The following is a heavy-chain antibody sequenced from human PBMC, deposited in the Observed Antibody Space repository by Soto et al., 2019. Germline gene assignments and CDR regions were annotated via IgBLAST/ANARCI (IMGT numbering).Heavy chain of an antibody. Sequence: SATLSLTCTVSGDSISSGDYYWSWIRQPPGKGLEWIGCIYYSGSTYYNPSLKSRVTISVDTSKNQFSLKLSSVTAADTAVYYCARTSYDSSGTAADPWGQGTLVTVS. CDR1: GDSISSGDYY. CDR3: ARTSYDSSGTAADP. J-gene: IGHJ5*02. CDR2: IYYSGST. V-gene: IGHV4-30-4*01. D-gene: IGHD3-22*01.